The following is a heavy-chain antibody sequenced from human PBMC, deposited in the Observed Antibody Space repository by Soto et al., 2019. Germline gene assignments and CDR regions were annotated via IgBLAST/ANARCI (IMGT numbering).Heavy chain of an antibody. V-gene: IGHV3-48*01. CDR2: ISSSSSTI. CDR1: GFTFSSYS. J-gene: IGHJ4*02. CDR3: ARGAYGDYAGY. D-gene: IGHD4-17*01. Sequence: ESGGGLVQPGGSLRLSCAASGFTFSSYSMNWVRQAPGKGLEWVSYISSSSSTIYYADSVKGRFTISRDNAKNSLYLQMNSLRAEDTAVYYCARGAYGDYAGYWGQGTLVTVSS.